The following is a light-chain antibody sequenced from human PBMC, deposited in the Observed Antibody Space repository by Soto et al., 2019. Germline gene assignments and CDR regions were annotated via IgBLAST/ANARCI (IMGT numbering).Light chain of an antibody. J-gene: IGKJ2*03. CDR3: QHGYVAPYS. CDR2: SAS. V-gene: IGKV1-39*01. Sequence: DIQRIQSPSSVSASIGDTVTITCRASQDINVYLNWYQQKPGEVPKLLIYSASTLHSGVPSRFTGSGSETDFTLTIRSLQPEDSATYYCQHGYVAPYSFGQGTKVDIK. CDR1: QDINVY.